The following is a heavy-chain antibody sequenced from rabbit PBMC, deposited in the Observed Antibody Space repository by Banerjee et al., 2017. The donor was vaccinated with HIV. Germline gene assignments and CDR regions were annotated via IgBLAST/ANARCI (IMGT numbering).Heavy chain of an antibody. CDR3: ARDSGTSFSSYGMDL. D-gene: IGHD8-1*01. J-gene: IGHJ6*01. Sequence: QEQLVESGGGLVQPGGSLKLSCKASGFDFSTYGVSWVRQAPGKGLEWIACIDTSDGDTDYANWPKGRFTISKTSSTTVTLQMTSLTAADTATYFCARDSGTSFSSYGMDLWGPGTLVTVS. CDR1: GFDFSTYG. V-gene: IGHV1S45*01. CDR2: IDTSDGDT.